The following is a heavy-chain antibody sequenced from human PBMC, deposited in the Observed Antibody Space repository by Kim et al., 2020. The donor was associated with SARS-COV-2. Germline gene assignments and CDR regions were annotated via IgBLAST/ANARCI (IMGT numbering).Heavy chain of an antibody. Sequence: SETLSLTCSLSGDSITNTYWSWIRQPPGKGLEWIAYIYYTGIINYNPSLNGRATISVDTSKNQFSLKLTSVTAADTAIYYCTRNAGRGCRSDQWGQGTLVTVSS. CDR1: GDSITNTY. CDR3: TRNAGRGCRSDQ. V-gene: IGHV4-59*12. J-gene: IGHJ4*02. CDR2: IYYTGII. D-gene: IGHD1-26*01.